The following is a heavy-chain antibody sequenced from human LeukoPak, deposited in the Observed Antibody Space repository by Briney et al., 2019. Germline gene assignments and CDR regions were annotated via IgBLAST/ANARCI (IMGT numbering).Heavy chain of an antibody. D-gene: IGHD3-22*01. V-gene: IGHV1-18*01. CDR1: GYTFTSYG. CDR3: ARARYYYNSNFDY. CDR2: ISAYNGNT. J-gene: IGHJ4*02. Sequence: ASVKVSCTASGYTFTSYGISWVRQAPGQGLEWMGWISAYNGNTNYAQKLQGRDTMTTDTSTSTAYMELRSRRSDDTAVYYCARARYYYNSNFDYWGQGTLVTVSS.